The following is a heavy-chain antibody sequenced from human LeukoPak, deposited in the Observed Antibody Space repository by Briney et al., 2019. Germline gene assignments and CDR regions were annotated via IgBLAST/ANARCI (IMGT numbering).Heavy chain of an antibody. CDR2: INHSGST. D-gene: IGHD4-17*01. Sequence: SETLSLTCTVSGGSINTTTYYWGWIRQPPGKGLEWIGEINHSGSTNYNPSLKSRVTISVDTSKNQFSLKLSSVTAADTAVYYCARDDYGDYGDAFDIWGQGTMVTVSS. CDR1: GGSINTTTYY. J-gene: IGHJ3*02. CDR3: ARDDYGDYGDAFDI. V-gene: IGHV4-39*07.